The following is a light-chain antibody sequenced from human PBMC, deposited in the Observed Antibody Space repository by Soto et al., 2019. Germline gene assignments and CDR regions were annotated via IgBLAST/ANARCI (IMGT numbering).Light chain of an antibody. CDR3: QQRSNWPG. CDR1: QSVSSY. J-gene: IGKJ4*01. CDR2: DAS. Sequence: EIVLTQSPATLSLSPGERATLSCRASQSVSSYLAWYQQKPGQAPRLLIYDASIRATGIPARFSGSGSGTDFALTISSLEPEGFVFYYWQQRSNWPGFVVGPQVEIK. V-gene: IGKV3-11*01.